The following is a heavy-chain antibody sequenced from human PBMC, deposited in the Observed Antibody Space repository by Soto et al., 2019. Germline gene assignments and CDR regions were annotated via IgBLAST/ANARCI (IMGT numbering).Heavy chain of an antibody. D-gene: IGHD2-15*01. J-gene: IGHJ4*02. CDR1: GFTFSSYG. V-gene: IGHV3-30*18. Sequence: QVQLVESGGGVVQPGRSLRLSCAASGFTFSSYGMHWVRQAPGKGLEWVAVISYDGSNKYYADSVKGRFTISRDNSKNTMYLQMNSLRAEDPAVYYWAKDQLGRYCSGGSCSIYDYWGQGTLVTVSS. CDR3: AKDQLGRYCSGGSCSIYDY. CDR2: ISYDGSNK.